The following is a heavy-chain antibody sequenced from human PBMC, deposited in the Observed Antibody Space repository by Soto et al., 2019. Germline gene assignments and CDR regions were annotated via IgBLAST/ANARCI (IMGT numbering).Heavy chain of an antibody. CDR1: GFTFDDYA. D-gene: IGHD2-15*01. J-gene: IGHJ4*02. CDR2: ISWNSGSI. CDR3: AKDPCSGGSCYSPH. V-gene: IGHV3-9*01. Sequence: EVQLVESGGGLVQPGRSLRLSCAASGFTFDDYAMHWVRQAPGKGLEWVSGISWNSGSIGYADSVKGRFTISRDNAKNSLYLQMNGLRAEDTALYYCAKDPCSGGSCYSPHWGQGTLVTVSS.